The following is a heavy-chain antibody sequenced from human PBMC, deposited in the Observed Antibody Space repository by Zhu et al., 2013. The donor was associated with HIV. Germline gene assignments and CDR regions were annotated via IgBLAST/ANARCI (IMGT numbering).Heavy chain of an antibody. Sequence: QVQLVQSGPEVKKPGSSVKVSCKSSGSTFSSYAFSWVRQAPGQGLEWMGDVVPVLGTDNYSPRFRGRVTITADETTRTAYMDHSGLTSDDTAVYYCARGKPNLGDFSLYRFYFDSWGQGTLVTVSS. J-gene: IGHJ4*02. CDR1: GSTFSSYA. CDR3: ARGKPNLGDFSLYRFYFDS. CDR2: VVPVLGTD. D-gene: IGHD3-16*02. V-gene: IGHV1-69*01.